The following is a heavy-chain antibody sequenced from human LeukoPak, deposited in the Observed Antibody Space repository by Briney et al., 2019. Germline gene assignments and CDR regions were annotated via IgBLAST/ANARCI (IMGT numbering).Heavy chain of an antibody. Sequence: GGSLRLSCAASGFTFSSYSMNWVCQAPGKGLEWVSSISSSSSYIYYADSVKGRFTISRDNAKNSLYLQMNSLRAEDTAAYYCAREGYCSGGSCYSGGHYYGMDVWGQGTTVTVSS. CDR3: AREGYCSGGSCYSGGHYYGMDV. V-gene: IGHV3-21*01. J-gene: IGHJ6*02. CDR2: ISSSSSYI. CDR1: GFTFSSYS. D-gene: IGHD2-15*01.